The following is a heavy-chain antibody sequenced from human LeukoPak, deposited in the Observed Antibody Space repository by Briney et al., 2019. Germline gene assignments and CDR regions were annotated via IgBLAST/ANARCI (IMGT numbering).Heavy chain of an antibody. Sequence: ASVKVSCKASGYTFTSYGISWVRQAPGQGLEWMGLISAYNGNTNYAQKLQGRVTMTTDTSTSTAYMAPRSLRSDDTAVYYCAREFVVVPAAANDYWGQGTLVTVSS. J-gene: IGHJ4*02. V-gene: IGHV1-18*01. CDR1: GYTFTSYG. D-gene: IGHD2-2*01. CDR3: AREFVVVPAAANDY. CDR2: ISAYNGNT.